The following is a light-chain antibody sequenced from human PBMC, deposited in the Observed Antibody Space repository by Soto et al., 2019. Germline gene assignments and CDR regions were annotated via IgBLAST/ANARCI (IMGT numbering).Light chain of an antibody. J-gene: IGKJ1*01. CDR3: HQRESWPRA. Sequence: EIVLTQSPATLSSSPGEVTTLSCRASLTVNSNVAWYQHKPGQAPRLLIYDTYNRPPGVPARFSGSGSGTDFSLTISGLGPEDVAVYYCHQRESWPRAFGKGTKV. V-gene: IGKV3-11*01. CDR1: LTVNSN. CDR2: DTY.